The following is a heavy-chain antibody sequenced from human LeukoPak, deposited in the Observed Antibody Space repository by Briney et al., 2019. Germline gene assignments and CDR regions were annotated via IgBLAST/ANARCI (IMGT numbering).Heavy chain of an antibody. CDR2: ISSSSSYI. CDR3: ARDRPIAAAGPLDY. J-gene: IGHJ4*02. V-gene: IGHV3-21*01. Sequence: GGSLRLSCAASGFTFSSYAMSWVRQAPGKGLEWVSSISSSSSYIYYADSVKGRFTISRDNAKNSLYLQMNSLRAEDTAVYYCARDRPIAAAGPLDYWGQGTLVTVSS. D-gene: IGHD6-13*01. CDR1: GFTFSSYA.